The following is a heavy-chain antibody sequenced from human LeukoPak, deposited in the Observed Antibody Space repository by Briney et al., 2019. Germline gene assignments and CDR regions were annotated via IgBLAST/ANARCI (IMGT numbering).Heavy chain of an antibody. CDR1: GGSISGSSYY. D-gene: IGHD6-19*01. CDR3: ARLRAVAGAGGWFDP. V-gene: IGHV4-39*01. J-gene: IGHJ5*02. Sequence: PTETLSLTCTVSGGSISGSSYYWGWIRQPPGKGLEWIGSIYYSGSTYYNPSLKSRVTISVDTSKNQFSLKLSSVTAADTAVYYCARLRAVAGAGGWFDPWGQGTLVTVSS. CDR2: IYYSGST.